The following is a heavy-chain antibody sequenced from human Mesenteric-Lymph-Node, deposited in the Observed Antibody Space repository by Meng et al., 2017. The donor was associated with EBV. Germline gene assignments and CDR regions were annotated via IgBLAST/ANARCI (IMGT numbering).Heavy chain of an antibody. CDR1: SGSISNSNW. D-gene: IGHD3-16*02. Sequence: QVQLQESGPGLGKPSGTLSLPCAVSSGSISNSNWWSWVRQPPGKGLQWIGEIFHSGGTNYNPSLKSRVTISVDKSKNQFSLKVNSLTAADTAVYYCARITFGGAIGDWGQGTLVTVSS. CDR2: IFHSGGT. J-gene: IGHJ4*02. CDR3: ARITFGGAIGD. V-gene: IGHV4-4*02.